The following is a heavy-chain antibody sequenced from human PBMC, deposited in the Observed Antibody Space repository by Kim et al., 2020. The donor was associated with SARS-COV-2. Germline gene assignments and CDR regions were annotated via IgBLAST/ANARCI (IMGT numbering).Heavy chain of an antibody. V-gene: IGHV4-34*01. CDR1: GGSFSGYY. CDR3: AREPRHRTVTTRYYYYYGMDV. D-gene: IGHD4-17*01. J-gene: IGHJ6*02. CDR2: INHSGST. Sequence: SETLSLTCAVYGGSFSGYYWSWIRQPPGKGLEWIGEINHSGSTNYNPSLKSRVTISVDTSKNQFSLKLSSVTAADTAVYYCAREPRHRTVTTRYYYYYGMDVWGQGTTVTVSS.